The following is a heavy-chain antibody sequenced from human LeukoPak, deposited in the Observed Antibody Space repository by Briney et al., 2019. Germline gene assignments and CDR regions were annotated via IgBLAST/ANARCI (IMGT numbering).Heavy chain of an antibody. CDR2: ISGSGGST. CDR1: GFTFSSYA. J-gene: IGHJ4*02. Sequence: GGSLRLSCAASGFTFSSYAMSWVRQAPGKGLEWVSAISGSGGSTYYADSVKGRFTISRDNSKNTLYLQMNSLRAEDTAVYYCAKDLVSGMVRGVTLDYWGQGTLVTVSS. V-gene: IGHV3-23*01. CDR3: AKDLVSGMVRGVTLDY. D-gene: IGHD3-10*01.